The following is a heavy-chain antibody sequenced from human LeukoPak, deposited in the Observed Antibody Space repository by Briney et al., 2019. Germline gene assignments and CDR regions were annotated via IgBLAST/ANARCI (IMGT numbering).Heavy chain of an antibody. CDR1: GFTFSSYA. CDR3: ASILTGYYGAYDY. Sequence: GGSLRLSCAASGFTFSSYAMSWVRQAPGKGLEWVSAISGSGGSTYYADSVKGRFTISRDNSKNTLYLQMNSLRAEDTAVYYCASILTGYYGAYDYWGQGTLVTVSS. V-gene: IGHV3-23*01. D-gene: IGHD3-9*01. CDR2: ISGSGGST. J-gene: IGHJ4*02.